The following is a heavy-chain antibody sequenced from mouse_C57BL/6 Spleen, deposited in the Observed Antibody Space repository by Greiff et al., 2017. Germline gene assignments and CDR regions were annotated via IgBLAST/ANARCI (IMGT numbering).Heavy chain of an antibody. Sequence: QVQLQQSGPGLVQPSQSLSITCTVSGFSLTSYGVHWVRQSPGKGLEWLGVIWSGGSTDYNAAFISRLSISKDNAKSQVFFKMNSLQADDTAIYYCARRVYYGNYRGYYALDYWGQGTSVTVSS. CDR3: ARRVYYGNYRGYYALDY. CDR2: IWSGGST. J-gene: IGHJ4*01. D-gene: IGHD2-1*01. V-gene: IGHV2-2*01. CDR1: GFSLTSYG.